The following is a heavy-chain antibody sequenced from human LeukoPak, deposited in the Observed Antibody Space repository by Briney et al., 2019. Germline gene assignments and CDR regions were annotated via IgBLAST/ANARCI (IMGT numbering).Heavy chain of an antibody. CDR1: GFTFSSYW. D-gene: IGHD3-10*01. V-gene: IGHV3-7*03. Sequence: PGGSLRLSCAASGFTFSSYWMSWVRQAPGKGLEWVANIKEDGREKYYVDSLKGRFTISRDNAKNSLYLQMISLRAEDTAIYYCARGRMVRGGDYYGMDVWGKGTTVTVSS. CDR2: IKEDGREK. J-gene: IGHJ6*04. CDR3: ARGRMVRGGDYYGMDV.